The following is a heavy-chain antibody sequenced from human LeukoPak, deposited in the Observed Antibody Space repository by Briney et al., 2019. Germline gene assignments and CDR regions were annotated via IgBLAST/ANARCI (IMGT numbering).Heavy chain of an antibody. Sequence: SVKVSCKASGGTFSSYAISWVRQAPGQGLEWMGGIIPIFGTANYAQKFQGRVTITADESTSAAYMELSSLRSEDTAVYYCAREWPIAAAVDYWGQGTLVTVSS. J-gene: IGHJ4*02. V-gene: IGHV1-69*01. CDR1: GGTFSSYA. CDR3: AREWPIAAAVDY. CDR2: IIPIFGTA. D-gene: IGHD6-13*01.